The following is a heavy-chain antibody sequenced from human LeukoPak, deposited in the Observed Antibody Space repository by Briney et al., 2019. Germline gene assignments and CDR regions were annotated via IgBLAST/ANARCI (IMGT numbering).Heavy chain of an antibody. V-gene: IGHV5-51*01. Sequence: GESLKISCKGSGYSFTSYWIGWVRQMPGKGLGWMGIIYPGDSDTRYSPSFQGQATISADKSISTAYLQWSSLKASDTAMYYCARRFYDFWSGEGWFDPWGQGTLVTVSS. CDR1: GYSFTSYW. CDR2: IYPGDSDT. CDR3: ARRFYDFWSGEGWFDP. D-gene: IGHD3-3*01. J-gene: IGHJ5*02.